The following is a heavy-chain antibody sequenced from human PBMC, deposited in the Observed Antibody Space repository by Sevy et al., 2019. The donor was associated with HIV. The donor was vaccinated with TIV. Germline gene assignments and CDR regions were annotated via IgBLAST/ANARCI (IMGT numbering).Heavy chain of an antibody. CDR1: GFNFGDYP. D-gene: IGHD3-10*01. V-gene: IGHV3-49*03. CDR3: SKGGSGTGWFDP. CDR2: IRSKASGGTT. J-gene: IGHJ5*02. Sequence: GGSLRLSCRASGFNFGDYPMSWFRRAPGKGLAWVGFIRSKASGGTTQYAASVKGRFTISRDDSESIAYLQMNSLKIEDTAVYYCSKGGSGTGWFDPWDQGTLVTVSS.